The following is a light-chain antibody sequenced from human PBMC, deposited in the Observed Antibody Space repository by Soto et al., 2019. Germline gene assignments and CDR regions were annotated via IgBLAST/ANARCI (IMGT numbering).Light chain of an antibody. Sequence: QSVLTQPASVSGSPGQSITISCTGTSSYVGGYNYVSWYQQLPGKAPKLMIYDVNNRPSGVSNRFSGSKSGNTASLTISGLQAEDEADYYCSSYTGSSTFVFGTGTRSPS. CDR2: DVN. CDR1: SSYVGGYNY. J-gene: IGLJ1*01. V-gene: IGLV2-14*01. CDR3: SSYTGSSTFV.